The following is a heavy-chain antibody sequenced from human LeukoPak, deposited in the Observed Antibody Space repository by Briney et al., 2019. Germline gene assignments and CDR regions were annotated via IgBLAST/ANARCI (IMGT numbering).Heavy chain of an antibody. CDR2: IADDGKDK. J-gene: IGHJ4*02. V-gene: IGHV3-30*04. CDR3: ARDRHIAAAGYYFDY. D-gene: IGHD6-25*01. Sequence: PGRSLRLSCAASGFTFSTYPMHWVCQAPGKGLEWVAVIADDGKDKHYVESVKGRFTISRDSSKNTLYLQMNSLRVEDTAVYYCARDRHIAAAGYYFDYWGQGTLVTVSS. CDR1: GFTFSTYP.